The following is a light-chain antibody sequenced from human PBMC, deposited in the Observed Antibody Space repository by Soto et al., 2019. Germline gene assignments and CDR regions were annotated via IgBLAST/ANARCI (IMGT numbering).Light chain of an antibody. CDR2: GAS. CDR3: QQRSNWPPIT. V-gene: IGKV3-15*01. CDR1: QSVSSN. Sequence: IVLTQSPVSLSLSPGERATLSCRASQSVSSNLAWYQQKPGQAPRLLIYGASTRATGIPARFSGSGSGTEFTLTISSLQSEDFAVYYCQQRSNWPPITFGQGTRLEI. J-gene: IGKJ5*01.